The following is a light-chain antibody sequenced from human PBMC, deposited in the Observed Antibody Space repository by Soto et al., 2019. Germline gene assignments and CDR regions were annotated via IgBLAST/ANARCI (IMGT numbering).Light chain of an antibody. CDR1: QTISDY. V-gene: IGKV1-39*01. CDR2: AAS. CDR3: QQSSSTPRT. Sequence: DIQMTQSPSSLSASVGDRVTITCRASQTISDYLNWYQQQPGKAPKLMISAASTLQSGVPSRFSGSGSGTDFTLTISSLQPEDFATYYCQQSSSTPRTLGQGTKVDIK. J-gene: IGKJ1*01.